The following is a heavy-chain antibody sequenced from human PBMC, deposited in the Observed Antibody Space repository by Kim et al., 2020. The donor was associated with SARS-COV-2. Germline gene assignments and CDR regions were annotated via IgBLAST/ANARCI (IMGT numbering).Heavy chain of an antibody. CDR3: ARAELTFDGYNTFDY. D-gene: IGHD5-12*01. Sequence: PSLKSRVTISVDTSKNQFSLKLSSVTAADTAVYYCARAELTFDGYNTFDYWGQGTLVTVSS. V-gene: IGHV4-59*01. J-gene: IGHJ4*02.